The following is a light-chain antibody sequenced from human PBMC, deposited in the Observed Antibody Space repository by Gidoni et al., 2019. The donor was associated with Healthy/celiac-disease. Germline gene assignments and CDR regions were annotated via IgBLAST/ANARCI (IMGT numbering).Light chain of an antibody. J-gene: IGKJ1*01. CDR3: QQYYSTPRT. CDR1: QSVLYSSNNKNY. V-gene: IGKV4-1*01. Sequence: DIVMTQSPDSLAVSLGERATINCKSSQSVLYSSNNKNYLAWYQQKPGQPPKLLIYWASTRESGVPDRFSGSGSGTDFTLTISSLQAEDVAVYYCQQYYSTPRTFGKXTKVEIK. CDR2: WAS.